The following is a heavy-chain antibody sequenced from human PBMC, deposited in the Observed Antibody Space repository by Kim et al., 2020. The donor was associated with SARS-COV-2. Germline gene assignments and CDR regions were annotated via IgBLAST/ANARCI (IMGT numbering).Heavy chain of an antibody. D-gene: IGHD3-10*01. J-gene: IGHJ6*02. Sequence: RFTISRDNAKNSLYLQMNSLRAEDTAVYYCARDLIRGVIPNYYYYYGMDVWGQGTTVTVSS. V-gene: IGHV3-11*05. CDR3: ARDLIRGVIPNYYYYYGMDV.